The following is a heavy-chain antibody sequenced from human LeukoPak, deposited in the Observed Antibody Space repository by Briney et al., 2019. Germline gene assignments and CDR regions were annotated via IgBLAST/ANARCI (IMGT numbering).Heavy chain of an antibody. Sequence: SETLSLTCTISGGSITSGGYYWSWIRQHPGRGLEWIGYLSYIGSAYSPSLKSRVTILPDRSKNQFSLKLSSVTAADTAVYFCARGVRRVTSYHFDSWGQGILVTVPS. CDR2: LSYIGSA. CDR1: GGSITSGGYY. V-gene: IGHV4-31*03. CDR3: ARGVRRVTSYHFDS. J-gene: IGHJ4*02. D-gene: IGHD3-10*01.